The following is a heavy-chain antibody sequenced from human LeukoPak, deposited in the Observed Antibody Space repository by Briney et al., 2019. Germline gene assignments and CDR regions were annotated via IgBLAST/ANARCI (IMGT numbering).Heavy chain of an antibody. CDR3: ERGWCPHCHGMGD. J-gene: IGHJ6*04. D-gene: IGHD2-8*02. CDR2: IQQDGPEK. Sequence: GASLSLCSTVSGFTLSSYWMTWVRQAPGRVLEWVANIQQDGPEKYYLDSVRGRFTISRDNAQNRLFLQMDSLRPEDTVVYFCERGWCPHCHGMGDGGKGTTVTLSS. V-gene: IGHV3-7*03. CDR1: GFTLSSYW.